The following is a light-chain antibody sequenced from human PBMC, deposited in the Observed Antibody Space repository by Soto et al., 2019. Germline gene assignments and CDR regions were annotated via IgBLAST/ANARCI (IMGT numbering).Light chain of an antibody. CDR3: QQYVTTPRT. CDR1: QTVAYTS. J-gene: IGKJ1*01. V-gene: IGKV3-20*01. CDR2: GTS. Sequence: EIVLTQSPGILSLSPGARATLSCRASQTVAYTSLAWYPQRPGQAPRLLIYGTSTRATGTPDRFIGSGSGTAFTLTISRLEPEDFAVYYCQQYVTTPRTFGQGTKVE.